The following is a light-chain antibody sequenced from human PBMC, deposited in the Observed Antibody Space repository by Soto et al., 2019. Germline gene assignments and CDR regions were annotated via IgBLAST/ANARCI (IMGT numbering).Light chain of an antibody. CDR2: EVS. CDR3: SSYTSSRTLYV. V-gene: IGLV2-14*01. CDR1: SSDVGGYNY. J-gene: IGLJ1*01. Sequence: QSALTQPASVSGSPGQSITISCTGTSSDVGGYNYVSWYQQHPGKAPKLMIYEVSNRPSGVSNRFSGSKSGNTASLTISGLQAEDEADYYCSSYTSSRTLYVFGNGTKLTVL.